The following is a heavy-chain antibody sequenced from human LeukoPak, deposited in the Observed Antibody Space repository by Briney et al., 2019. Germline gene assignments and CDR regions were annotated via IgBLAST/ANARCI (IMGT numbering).Heavy chain of an antibody. V-gene: IGHV3-72*01. D-gene: IGHD4-11*01. CDR1: GFTFSDHY. CDR3: ARGSYSNYLRYYYYYMDV. CDR2: TRNKANSYTT. J-gene: IGHJ6*03. Sequence: PGGSLRLSCAASGFTFSDHYMDWVRQAPGKGLEWVGRTRNKANSYTTEYAASVKGRFTISRDDSKNSLYLQMNSLKTEDTAVYYCARGSYSNYLRYYYYYMDVWGKGTTVTVSS.